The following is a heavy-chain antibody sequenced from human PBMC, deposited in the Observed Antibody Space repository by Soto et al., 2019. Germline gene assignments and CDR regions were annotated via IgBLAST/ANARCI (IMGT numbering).Heavy chain of an antibody. CDR2: IFSNDEK. CDR3: ARSKNDFWSGYYGYTPAMGWFDP. CDR1: GFSLSNARMG. Sequence: SGPTLVNPTETLTLTCTVSGFSLSNARMGVSWIRQPPGKALEWLAHIFSNDEKSYSTSLKSRLTISKDTSKSQVVLTMTNMDPVDTATYYCARSKNDFWSGYYGYTPAMGWFDPWGQGTLVTVSS. V-gene: IGHV2-26*01. J-gene: IGHJ5*02. D-gene: IGHD3-3*01.